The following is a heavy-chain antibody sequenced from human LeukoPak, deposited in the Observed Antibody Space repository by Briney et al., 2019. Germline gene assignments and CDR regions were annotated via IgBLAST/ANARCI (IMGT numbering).Heavy chain of an antibody. V-gene: IGHV3-48*02. Sequence: GGSLRLSCAASGFTFNTYSMNWVRQAPGKGLEWVSYISSSGGTIYYADSVKGRFTISRDNDKKSLSLQVSSLTDEDTAVYYCARAGFGSYGLDVWGQGTTVTVSS. CDR1: GFTFNTYS. CDR2: ISSSGGTI. D-gene: IGHD2-15*01. CDR3: ARAGFGSYGLDV. J-gene: IGHJ6*02.